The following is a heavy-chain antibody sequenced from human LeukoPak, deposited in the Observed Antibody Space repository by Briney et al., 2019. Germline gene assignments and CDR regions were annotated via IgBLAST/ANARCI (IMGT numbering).Heavy chain of an antibody. Sequence: GGSLRLSCAASGFTFSDYWLSWVRQAPGKGLEWVANIGLDGSEKYYVDSVKGRFTISRDNAKNSLYLQMNSLRAEDTAVYYCATDRQPSRYLGLWSWGQGTLVTVSS. CDR1: GFTFSDYW. CDR2: IGLDGSEK. CDR3: ATDRQPSRYLGLWS. V-gene: IGHV3-7*01. J-gene: IGHJ4*02. D-gene: IGHD5-18*01.